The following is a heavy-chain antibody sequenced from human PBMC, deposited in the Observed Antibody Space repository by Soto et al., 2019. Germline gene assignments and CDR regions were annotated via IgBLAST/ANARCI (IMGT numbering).Heavy chain of an antibody. CDR3: ARSNWNYVRTLDV. CDR2: IDHSGHT. J-gene: IGHJ4*02. D-gene: IGHD1-7*01. V-gene: IGHV4-4*02. CDR1: SVSVSGSYW. Sequence: SETLSLTCSVSSVSVSGSYWCAWVRQLPGKGLEWIGEIDHSGHTNYNPSLKSRVTMSLDNSKNQFSLNLRSVTAADTAVYYCARSNWNYVRTLDVWGQGTQVTVAS.